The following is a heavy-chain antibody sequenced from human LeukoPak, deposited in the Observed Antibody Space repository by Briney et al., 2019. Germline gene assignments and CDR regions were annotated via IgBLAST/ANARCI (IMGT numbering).Heavy chain of an antibody. V-gene: IGHV3-48*01. J-gene: IGHJ4*02. CDR3: AREPSYSSSWHTSCDY. CDR1: GFTFSSYS. D-gene: IGHD6-13*01. CDR2: ITGSSTTT. Sequence: GGSLRLSCAASGFTFSSYSMNWVRRAPRKGLEWISYITGSSTTTYYADSVRGRFTISRDNAKNSLYLQMNSLRAEDTAVYYCAREPSYSSSWHTSCDYWGPGTLVTVPS.